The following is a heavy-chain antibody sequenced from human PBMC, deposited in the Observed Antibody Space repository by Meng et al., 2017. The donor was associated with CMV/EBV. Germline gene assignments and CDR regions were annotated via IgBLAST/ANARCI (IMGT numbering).Heavy chain of an antibody. CDR1: RVTFRSDG. Sequence: SRVTFRSDGMHWGRQAPGEGLEWGAVISYDGSNKYYADSVKSRFTISRDNSKNTLYMQMNSLRAEDTAVYNCARRVRGYSYGDFDYWGQGTLVTVSS. D-gene: IGHD5-18*01. J-gene: IGHJ4*02. CDR2: ISYDGSNK. V-gene: IGHV3-30*04. CDR3: ARRVRGYSYGDFDY.